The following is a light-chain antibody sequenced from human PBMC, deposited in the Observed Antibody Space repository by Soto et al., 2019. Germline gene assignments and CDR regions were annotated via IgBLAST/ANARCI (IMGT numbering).Light chain of an antibody. CDR1: SSDVGNYNY. CDR3: FSYTSSDPYL. Sequence: QSVLSEPASVSGSSGQSITISCSGTSSDVGNYNYFLWNQHHPGKAPKLMINDVSNRPSGVSSRFSGSKSGNSSSLTLSRPQSEHFSYYKCFSYTSSDPYLFGTRTKVTDL. V-gene: IGLV2-14*03. CDR2: DVS. J-gene: IGLJ1*01.